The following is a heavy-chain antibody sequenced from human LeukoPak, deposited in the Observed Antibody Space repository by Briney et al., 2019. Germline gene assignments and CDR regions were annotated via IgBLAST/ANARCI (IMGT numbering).Heavy chain of an antibody. J-gene: IGHJ4*02. CDR2: INAGNGNT. CDR1: GYTFTSYA. Sequence: ASVKFSCKASGYTFTSYAMHCVRQAPGQRLEWMVWINAGNGNTKYSQKFQGRVTITRDTSASTAYMELSSLRSEDTAVYYCAREGTMVRGGTDYWGQGTLVTVSS. V-gene: IGHV1-3*01. D-gene: IGHD3-10*01. CDR3: AREGTMVRGGTDY.